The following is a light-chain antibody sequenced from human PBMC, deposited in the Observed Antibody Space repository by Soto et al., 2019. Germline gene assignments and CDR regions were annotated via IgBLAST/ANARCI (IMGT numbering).Light chain of an antibody. CDR3: CSYAGNSEV. Sequence: QSALPKPASVSGSPGQSITIPCTGTSGDVGSYNLVSWYQQHPGKAPKLLIYEVTERPSGVSNRFSGSKSGSTASLTISGLQPDDEADYYCCSYAGNSEVFGTGTKVTVL. CDR2: EVT. V-gene: IGLV2-23*02. CDR1: SGDVGSYNL. J-gene: IGLJ1*01.